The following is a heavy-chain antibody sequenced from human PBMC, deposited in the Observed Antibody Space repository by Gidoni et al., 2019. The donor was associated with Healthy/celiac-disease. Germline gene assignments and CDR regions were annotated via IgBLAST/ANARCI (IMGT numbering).Heavy chain of an antibody. J-gene: IGHJ6*02. CDR1: GGSISSGDYY. CDR3: ARTNTKPTIFGGMDV. D-gene: IGHD3-3*01. V-gene: IGHV4-30-4*01. CDR2: IYYSGST. Sequence: QVQLQESGPGLVKPSQTLSLTCTVSGGSISSGDYYWSWIRQPPGKGLEWIGYIYYSGSTYYNPSLKSRVAISVDTSRNQFSLKLSSVTAADTAVYYCARTNTKPTIFGGMDVWGQGTTVTVSS.